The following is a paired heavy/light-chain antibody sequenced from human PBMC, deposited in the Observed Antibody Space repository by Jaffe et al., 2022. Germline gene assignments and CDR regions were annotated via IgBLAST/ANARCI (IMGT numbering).Light chain of an antibody. V-gene: IGLV3-25*03. CDR2: KDS. Sequence: SYELTQPPSVSVSPGQTARITCSGDALPKQYAYWYQQKPGQAPVLVIYKDSERPSGIPERFSGSSSGTTVTLTISGVQAEDEADYYCQSADSSGTYPNVVFGGGTKLTVL. CDR3: QSADSSGTYPNVV. CDR1: ALPKQY. J-gene: IGLJ2*01.
Heavy chain of an antibody. D-gene: IGHD3-3*01. CDR1: GYTFTSYD. CDR2: MNPNSGNT. Sequence: QVQLVQSGAEVKKPGASVKVSCKASGYTFTSYDINWVRQATGQGLEWMGWMNPNSGNTGYAQKFQGRVTMTRNTSISTAYMELSSLRSEDTAVYYCARNLRADSYYDFWSGYYNSRDWFDPWGQGTLVTVSS. CDR3: ARNLRADSYYDFWSGYYNSRDWFDP. J-gene: IGHJ5*02. V-gene: IGHV1-8*01.